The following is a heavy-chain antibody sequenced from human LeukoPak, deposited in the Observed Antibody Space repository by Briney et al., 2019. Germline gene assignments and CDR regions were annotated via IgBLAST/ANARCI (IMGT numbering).Heavy chain of an antibody. D-gene: IGHD6-6*01. CDR1: GGTFSSYA. CDR3: ASDQVVGQLVLKWFDP. V-gene: IGHV1-69*05. Sequence: SVKVSCKASGGTFSSYAISWVRQAPGQGLKWMGGMIPIFGTANYAQKFQGRVTITTDESTSTAYRELCSLRSEDTAVYYCASDQVVGQLVLKWFDPWGQGTLVTVSS. J-gene: IGHJ5*02. CDR2: MIPIFGTA.